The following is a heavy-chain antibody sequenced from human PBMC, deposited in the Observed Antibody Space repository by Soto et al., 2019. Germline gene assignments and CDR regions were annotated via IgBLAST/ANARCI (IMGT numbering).Heavy chain of an antibody. CDR3: ARQVIVATIKDGMDV. J-gene: IGHJ6*02. CDR2: IDPSDSYT. V-gene: IGHV5-10-1*01. CDR1: GYSFTSYW. Sequence: PGESLKISCKGSGYSFTSYWISWVRQMPGKGLEWMGRIDPSDSYTNYSPSFQGRVTISADKSISTAYLQWSSLKASDTAMYYCARQVIVATIKDGMDVWGQGTTVTVAS. D-gene: IGHD5-12*01.